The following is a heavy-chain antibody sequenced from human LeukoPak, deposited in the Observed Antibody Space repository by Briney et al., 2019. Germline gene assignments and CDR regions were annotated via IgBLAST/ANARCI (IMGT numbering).Heavy chain of an antibody. V-gene: IGHV1-18*04. Sequence: ASVKVSCKASGYTFTSYGISWVRQAPGQGLEWMGWISAYNGNTNYAQKLQGRVAMTTDTSTSTAYMELRSLRSDDAAVYYCARWFVRGVLRNPFDYWGQGTLVTVSS. D-gene: IGHD3-10*02. CDR2: ISAYNGNT. J-gene: IGHJ4*02. CDR3: ARWFVRGVLRNPFDY. CDR1: GYTFTSYG.